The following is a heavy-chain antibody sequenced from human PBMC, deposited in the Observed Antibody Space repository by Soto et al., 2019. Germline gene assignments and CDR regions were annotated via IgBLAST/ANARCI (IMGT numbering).Heavy chain of an antibody. V-gene: IGHV2-70*13. J-gene: IGHJ6*02. CDR2: IERDDDDK. CDR3: ARSIRGPRSFKGKEV. CDR1: GFSLTSPGMC. Sequence: SGPTLVNPTETLTLTCTFSGFSLTSPGMCVSWIRQPPGKALEWLALIERDDDDKYYSTSLKTRLTISKDTRKNQVVLTMANMDPADTGTYYCARSIRGPRSFKGKEVWVQGTTVT. D-gene: IGHD1-26*01.